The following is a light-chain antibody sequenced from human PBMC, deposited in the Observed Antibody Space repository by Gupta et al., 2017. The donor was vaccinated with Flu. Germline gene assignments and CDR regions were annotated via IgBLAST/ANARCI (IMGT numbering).Light chain of an antibody. CDR1: TSNIGAGFD. Sequence: QSVLTQPPSVSGAPGQRVTISCAGSTSNIGAGFDVHWYQHLPGMAPKLVIYNNNIRPSGVPDRFSCATSDPSASPVTTGLQAEDEADYYCQSSDNSLGAHVVFGTGTRVTVL. CDR2: NNN. V-gene: IGLV1-40*01. J-gene: IGLJ1*01. CDR3: QSSDNSLGAHVV.